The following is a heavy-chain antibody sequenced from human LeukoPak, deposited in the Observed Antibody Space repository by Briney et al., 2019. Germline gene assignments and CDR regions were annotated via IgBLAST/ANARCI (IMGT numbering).Heavy chain of an antibody. CDR1: GGTFSSYA. Sequence: SVKVSCKASGGTFSSYAISWVRQAPGQGLEWMGGTIPIFGTANYAQKFRGRVTITADESTSTAYMELSSLRSEDTAVYYCARGLPLYYDSSGYTSRGFDYWGQGTLVTVSS. D-gene: IGHD3-22*01. J-gene: IGHJ4*02. CDR2: TIPIFGTA. V-gene: IGHV1-69*13. CDR3: ARGLPLYYDSSGYTSRGFDY.